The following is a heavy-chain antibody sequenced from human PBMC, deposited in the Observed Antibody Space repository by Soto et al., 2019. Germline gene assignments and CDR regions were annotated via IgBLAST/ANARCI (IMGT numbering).Heavy chain of an antibody. D-gene: IGHD6-6*01. Sequence: GGSLRLSCAASGFTFSSYGMHWVRQAPGKGLEWVAVIWYDGSNKYYADSVKGRFTISRDNSKNTLYLQMNSLRAEDTAVYYCARDRGTARPPRHPDSCLDPWGQGTLVTAPQ. V-gene: IGHV3-33*01. CDR2: IWYDGSNK. CDR1: GFTFSSYG. CDR3: ARDRGTARPPRHPDSCLDP. J-gene: IGHJ5*02.